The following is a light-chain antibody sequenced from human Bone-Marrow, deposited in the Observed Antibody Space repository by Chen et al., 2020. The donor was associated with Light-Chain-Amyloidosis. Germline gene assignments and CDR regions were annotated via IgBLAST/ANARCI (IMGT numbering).Light chain of an antibody. Sequence: EIVLTQSPGTLSLSPGERATLSCRASQSVSSSYLACYQPKPGHDPRLLIYGASSRATGIPDRFGGSGSGTDFTLTISRLGPENFAVYYCQQYGSSPLTFGQGTRLEIK. CDR3: QQYGSSPLT. CDR2: GAS. CDR1: QSVSSSY. V-gene: IGKV3-20*01. J-gene: IGKJ5*01.